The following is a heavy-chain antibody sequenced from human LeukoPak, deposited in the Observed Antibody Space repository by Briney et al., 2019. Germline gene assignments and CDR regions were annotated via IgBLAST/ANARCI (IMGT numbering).Heavy chain of an antibody. V-gene: IGHV1-46*01. CDR2: INTRGGTT. Sequence: ASVKVSCKASGYTFTSYYMHWVRQAPGQGLEWMGIINTRGGTTSYAQKFQGRVTMTRDTSTSTVYMELSSLRSEDTAVYYCVRSNGDRYYYYYYYMDVWGKGTTVTISS. CDR1: GYTFTSYY. D-gene: IGHD4-17*01. J-gene: IGHJ6*03. CDR3: VRSNGDRYYYYYYYMDV.